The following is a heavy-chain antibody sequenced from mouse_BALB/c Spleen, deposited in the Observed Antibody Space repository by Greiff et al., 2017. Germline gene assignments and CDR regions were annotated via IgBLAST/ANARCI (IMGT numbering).Heavy chain of an antibody. CDR2: IWRGGST. CDR3: AKGAYDGYYTFAY. D-gene: IGHD2-3*01. V-gene: IGHV2-5-1*01. CDR1: GFSLTSYG. Sequence: VQVVESGPSLVQPSQSLSITCTVSGFSLTSYGVHWVRQSPGKGLEWLGVIWRGGSTDYNAAFMSRLSITKDNSKSQVFFKMNSLQADDTAIYYCAKGAYDGYYTFAYWGQGTLVTVSA. J-gene: IGHJ3*01.